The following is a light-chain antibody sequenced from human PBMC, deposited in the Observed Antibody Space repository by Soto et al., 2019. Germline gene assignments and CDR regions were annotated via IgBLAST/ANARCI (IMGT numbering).Light chain of an antibody. Sequence: QSALTQPPSASGSPGQSVTISCTGTSSDVGGYNYVSWYQHHPGKAPKLIIYEVDERPSGVPDRFSGSKSGNTASLTVSGLQAEDEADYYCSSYVGSNNFPYVFGTGTKLTVL. J-gene: IGLJ1*01. CDR2: EVD. V-gene: IGLV2-8*01. CDR3: SSYVGSNNFPYV. CDR1: SSDVGGYNY.